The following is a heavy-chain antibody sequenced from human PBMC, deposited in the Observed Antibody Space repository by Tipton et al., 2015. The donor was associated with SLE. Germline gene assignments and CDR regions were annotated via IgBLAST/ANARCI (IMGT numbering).Heavy chain of an antibody. V-gene: IGHV1-2*04. D-gene: IGHD3-3*01. CDR1: GYTFTGYY. J-gene: IGHJ6*02. CDR2: INPNSGGT. Sequence: QLVQSGAEVKKPGASVKVPCKASGYTFTGYYIHWVRQAPGQGLEWMGWINPNSGGTNYAPRFQGWVTMTRDTSISTAYMELSRLRSDDTAVYYCARDWSTRTIFGVVIRSYGLDVWGQGTTVTVSS. CDR3: ARDWSTRTIFGVVIRSYGLDV.